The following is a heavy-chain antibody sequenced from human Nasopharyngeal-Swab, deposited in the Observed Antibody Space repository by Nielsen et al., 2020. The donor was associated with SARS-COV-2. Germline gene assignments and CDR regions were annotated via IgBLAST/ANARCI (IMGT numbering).Heavy chain of an antibody. CDR3: ATSPAVAGTSWYFDL. CDR1: GYTLTELS. CDR2: FDPDDGET. D-gene: IGHD6-19*01. V-gene: IGHV1-24*01. J-gene: IGHJ2*01. Sequence: ASVKVSCKVSGYTLTELSMHWVRQAPGKGLEWMGGFDPDDGETIYAQKFQGRVTMTEDTSTDTAYMELSSLRSEDTAVYYCATSPAVAGTSWYFDLWGRGTLVTVSS.